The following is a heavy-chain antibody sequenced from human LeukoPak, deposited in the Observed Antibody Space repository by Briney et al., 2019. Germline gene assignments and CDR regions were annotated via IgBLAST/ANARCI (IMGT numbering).Heavy chain of an antibody. CDR3: ARDTRSLDYYYGMDV. CDR1: GFTFDDYG. J-gene: IGHJ6*02. V-gene: IGHV3-33*08. D-gene: IGHD3-16*02. CDR2: IWYDGSNK. Sequence: SGGSLRLSCAASGFTFDDYGMSWVRQAPGKGLEWVAVIWYDGSNKYYADSVKGRFTISRDNSKNTLYLQMNSLRAEDTAVYYCARDTRSLDYYYGMDVWGQGTTVTVSS.